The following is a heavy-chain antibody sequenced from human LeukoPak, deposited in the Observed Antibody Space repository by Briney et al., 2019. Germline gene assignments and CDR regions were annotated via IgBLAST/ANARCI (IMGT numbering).Heavy chain of an antibody. CDR3: ARGLGFCSSTSCQPLGDY. CDR2: MNPNSGNT. V-gene: IGHV1-8*01. Sequence: ASVKVSCKASGYTFASYDITWVRQATGQELECMGWMNPNSGNTGYAQKFQGRVTMTRNTSISTAYMELSSLRSEDTAVYYCARGLGFCSSTSCQPLGDYWGQGTLVTVSS. CDR1: GYTFASYD. J-gene: IGHJ4*02. D-gene: IGHD2-2*01.